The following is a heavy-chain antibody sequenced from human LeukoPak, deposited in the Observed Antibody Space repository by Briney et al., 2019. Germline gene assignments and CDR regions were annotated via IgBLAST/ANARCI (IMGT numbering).Heavy chain of an antibody. CDR2: IIPIFGTA. CDR3: ARGADSSGWHYGMDV. D-gene: IGHD6-19*01. Sequence: ASVKVSGKASGGTFISYAISWVRQAPGQGLEWMGGIIPIFGTANYAQKFQGRVTITADESTSTAYMELSSLRSEDTAVYYCARGADSSGWHYGMDVWGQGTTVTVSS. J-gene: IGHJ6*02. V-gene: IGHV1-69*01. CDR1: GGTFISYA.